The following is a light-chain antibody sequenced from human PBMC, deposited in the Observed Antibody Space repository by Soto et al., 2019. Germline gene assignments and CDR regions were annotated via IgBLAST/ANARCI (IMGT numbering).Light chain of an antibody. V-gene: IGKV3-11*01. CDR1: QSIRNS. CDR2: DAS. Sequence: EIVLTQSPATLSLSPGERATLSCRASQSIRNSLAWYQQKPGQAPRLLIYDASNRATGIPARFSGSGSGTDFTLTISSLDPEDFAVYYCQQRGEWPPGATFGQGTRLEIK. J-gene: IGKJ5*01. CDR3: QQRGEWPPGAT.